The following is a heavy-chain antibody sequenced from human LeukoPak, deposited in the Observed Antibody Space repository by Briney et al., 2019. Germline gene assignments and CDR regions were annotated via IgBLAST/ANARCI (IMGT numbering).Heavy chain of an antibody. D-gene: IGHD2-15*01. CDR2: IYTSGST. Sequence: SETLSLTCTVSGGSISSYYWSWIRQPPGKGLEWIGRIYTSGSTNYNPSLKSRVTISVDTSKNQFSLKLSSVTAADSAVYYCARIPEYCSGGSCYYPFDYWGQGTLVTVSS. J-gene: IGHJ4*02. CDR3: ARIPEYCSGGSCYYPFDY. V-gene: IGHV4-4*08. CDR1: GGSISSYY.